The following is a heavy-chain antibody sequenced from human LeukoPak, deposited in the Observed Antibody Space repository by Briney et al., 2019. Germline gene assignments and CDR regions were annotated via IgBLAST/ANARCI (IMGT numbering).Heavy chain of an antibody. V-gene: IGHV3-23*01. Sequence: SGGSLRLSCAASGFTFSNSGMSWVRQAPGKGLEWVSTLSGSGITTYYADSVKGRFTISRDNSKNTLYLQMNSLRAEDTAVYYCAKGIYGSGWSYFDYWGHGTLVTVSS. CDR2: LSGSGITT. CDR1: GFTFSNSG. CDR3: AKGIYGSGWSYFDY. D-gene: IGHD6-19*01. J-gene: IGHJ4*01.